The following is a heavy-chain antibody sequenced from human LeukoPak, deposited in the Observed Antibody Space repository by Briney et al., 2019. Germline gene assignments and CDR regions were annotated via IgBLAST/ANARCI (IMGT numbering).Heavy chain of an antibody. V-gene: IGHV4-59*01. Sequence: PSETLSLTCTVSGGSISSYYWSWIRQPPGKGLEWIGYIYYSGSTNYNPSLKSRVTISVDTSKNQFSLKLSSVTAADTAVYYCARDRAFQGSGSTYYCGMDVWGQGTTVTVSS. CDR1: GGSISSYY. CDR2: IYYSGST. CDR3: ARDRAFQGSGSTYYCGMDV. J-gene: IGHJ6*02. D-gene: IGHD3-10*01.